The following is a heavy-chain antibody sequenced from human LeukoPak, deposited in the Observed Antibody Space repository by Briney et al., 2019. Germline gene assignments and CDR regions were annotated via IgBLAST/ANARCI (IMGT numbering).Heavy chain of an antibody. D-gene: IGHD3-22*01. J-gene: IGHJ4*02. Sequence: PGGSLRLSCAASGFTFNRYWMSWVRQAPGKGLEWVSYISGSSSHSNYADSVKGRFTISRDNAKNSLFLQMSSLRADDTAIYYCARVNPISSGFYAYWGQGTLVTVSS. V-gene: IGHV3-21*05. CDR1: GFTFNRYW. CDR2: ISGSSSHS. CDR3: ARVNPISSGFYAY.